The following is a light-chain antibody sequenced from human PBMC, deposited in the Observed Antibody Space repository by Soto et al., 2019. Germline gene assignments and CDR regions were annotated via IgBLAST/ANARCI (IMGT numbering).Light chain of an antibody. J-gene: IGKJ3*01. V-gene: IGKV3-20*01. Sequence: EIVLTQSPGTLSLSPGERATLSCRASQSVSSSYLAWYHQKPGQAPRLLIYDASSRATGIPDRFSGSGSGTDFTLTISRLEPEDFAVYYCHQYGSSPLFTFGPGTKVDIK. CDR2: DAS. CDR3: HQYGSSPLFT. CDR1: QSVSSSY.